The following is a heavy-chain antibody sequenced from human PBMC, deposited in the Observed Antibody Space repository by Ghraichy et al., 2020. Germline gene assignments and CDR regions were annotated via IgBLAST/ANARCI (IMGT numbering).Heavy chain of an antibody. CDR2: IFSNDEK. Sequence: SGPTLVKPTETLTLTCTVSGFSLSNARMGVSWIRQPPGKALEWLAHIFSNDEKSYSTSLKSRLTISKDTSKSQVVLTMTNMDPVDTATYYCARETKEWYYGMDVWGQGTTVTVSS. CDR1: GFSLSNARMG. CDR3: ARETKEWYYGMDV. V-gene: IGHV2-26*01. J-gene: IGHJ6*02. D-gene: IGHD3-3*01.